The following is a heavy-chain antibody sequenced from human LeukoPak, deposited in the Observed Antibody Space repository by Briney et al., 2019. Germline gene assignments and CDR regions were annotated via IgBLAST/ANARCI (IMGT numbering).Heavy chain of an antibody. V-gene: IGHV3-11*01. Sequence: GGSLRLSCAASGFTFSDYYMSWIRQAPGKGLEWVSYISSSGGTIYYADSVKGRFTISRDNAKNSLYLQMNSLRAEDTTVYYCARVWWLRFLDYWGQGTLVTVSS. CDR2: ISSSGGTI. D-gene: IGHD5-12*01. CDR1: GFTFSDYY. J-gene: IGHJ4*02. CDR3: ARVWWLRFLDY.